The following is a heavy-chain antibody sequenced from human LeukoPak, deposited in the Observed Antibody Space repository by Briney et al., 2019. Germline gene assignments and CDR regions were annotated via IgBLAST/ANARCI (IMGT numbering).Heavy chain of an antibody. CDR2: VSSSSSYI. D-gene: IGHD2-2*01. CDR3: ARVSSTGYYMDV. V-gene: IGHV3-21*01. CDR1: GFTFSSYS. Sequence: GGSLRLSCAASGFTFSSYSMNWVRQAPGKGLEWVSPVSSSSSYIYYADSVKGRFTISRDNAKNSLYLQMNSLRAEDTAVYYCARVSSTGYYMDVWGKGTTVTVSS. J-gene: IGHJ6*03.